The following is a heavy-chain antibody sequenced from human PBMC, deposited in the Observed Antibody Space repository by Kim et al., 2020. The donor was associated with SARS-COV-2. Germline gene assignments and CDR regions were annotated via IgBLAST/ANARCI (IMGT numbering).Heavy chain of an antibody. CDR3: AKDNDY. Sequence: YSDASTYYADSVKGRSTISREKSKNTLDLEMNSLRAEDTAVDYCAKDNDYWGQGTLVPVSS. J-gene: IGHJ4*02. V-gene: IGHV3-53*01. CDR2: YSDAST.